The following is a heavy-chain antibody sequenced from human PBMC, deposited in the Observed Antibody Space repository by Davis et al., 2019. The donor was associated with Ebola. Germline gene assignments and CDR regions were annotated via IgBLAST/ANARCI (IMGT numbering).Heavy chain of an antibody. Sequence: GGSLRLSCAASGFTFSNYGMNWVRQAPGKGLEWVSYIGSNSGTIYYADSVKGRFTISRDNAKNSLFLQMNSLRDEDTAMYYCASKVGTSKFYYYYGVDVWGKGAEVTVSS. D-gene: IGHD4-23*01. CDR2: IGSNSGTI. CDR1: GFTFSNYG. V-gene: IGHV3-48*02. J-gene: IGHJ6*04. CDR3: ASKVGTSKFYYYYGVDV.